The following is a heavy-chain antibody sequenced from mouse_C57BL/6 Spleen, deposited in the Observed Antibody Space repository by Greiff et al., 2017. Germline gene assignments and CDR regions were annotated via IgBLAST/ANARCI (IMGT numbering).Heavy chain of an antibody. Sequence: QVQLQQSGAELVRPGASVTLSCKASGYTFTDYEMHWVKQTPVHGLEWIGAIDPETGGTAYNQKFKGKAILTADKSSSTAYMELRSLTSEDSAVYDCTRGDLYYFDYWGQGTTLTVSS. CDR3: TRGDLYYFDY. D-gene: IGHD3-3*01. CDR2: IDPETGGT. V-gene: IGHV1-15*01. J-gene: IGHJ2*01. CDR1: GYTFTDYE.